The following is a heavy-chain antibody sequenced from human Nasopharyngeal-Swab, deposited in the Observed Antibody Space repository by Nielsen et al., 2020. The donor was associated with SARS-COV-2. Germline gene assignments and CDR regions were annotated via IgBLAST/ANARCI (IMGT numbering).Heavy chain of an antibody. CDR3: ARDDGDVPGITGSGPPGGY. V-gene: IGHV1-2*06. D-gene: IGHD6-13*01. CDR2: INPNSGDT. CDR1: GYTFTDYF. J-gene: IGHJ4*02. Sequence: ASVKVSCKASGYTFTDYFMHWVRQAPGQGLEWMGRINPNSGDTKNAEIFRDRVTVTRDKSINTAYMELSSLRSDDTAMYYCARDDGDVPGITGSGPPGGYWGQGTLVTVSS.